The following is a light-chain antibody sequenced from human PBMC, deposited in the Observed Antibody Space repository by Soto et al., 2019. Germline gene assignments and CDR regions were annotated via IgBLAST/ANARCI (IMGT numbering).Light chain of an antibody. CDR1: QTISSW. CDR3: QQYNDYSAWT. V-gene: IGKV1-5*03. CDR2: KAS. J-gene: IGKJ1*01. Sequence: DIQLYKSPSTLSGYIGDRVTLTCMASQTISSWSVWYQQKPGKAPKLLIYKASTLKNGVPSRFSGTESGTEFTLTISSLRPDDFATYYCQQYNDYSAWTFGQGTNV.